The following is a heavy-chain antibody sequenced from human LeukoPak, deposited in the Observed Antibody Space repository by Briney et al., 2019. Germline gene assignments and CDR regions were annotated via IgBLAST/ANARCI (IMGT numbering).Heavy chain of an antibody. D-gene: IGHD6-13*01. CDR2: IYPGDSDT. J-gene: IGHJ6*01. CDR1: GYSCTSYW. V-gene: IGHV5-51*01. Sequence: GESLKISCKGSGYSCTSYWIGWVRQMPGKGLEWMGIIYPGDSDTRYSPSFQGQVTISADKSISTAYLQWSSQKASDTAMYYCASPSLAAAGTDYYYGMDVWRQGPTVTVSS. CDR3: ASPSLAAAGTDYYYGMDV.